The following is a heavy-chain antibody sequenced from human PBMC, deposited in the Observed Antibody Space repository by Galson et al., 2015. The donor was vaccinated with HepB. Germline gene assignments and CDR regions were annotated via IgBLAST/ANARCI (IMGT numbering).Heavy chain of an antibody. CDR2: ISYDGSNK. J-gene: IGHJ4*02. V-gene: IGHV3-30*18. CDR3: AKDQGDLLRFLEWSTYGPLDY. D-gene: IGHD3-3*01. Sequence: SLRLSCAASGFTFSSYGMHWVRQAPGKGLEWVAVISYDGSNKYYADSVKGRFTISRDNSKNTLYLQMNSLRAEDTAVYYCAKDQGDLLRFLEWSTYGPLDYWGQGTLVTVSS. CDR1: GFTFSSYG.